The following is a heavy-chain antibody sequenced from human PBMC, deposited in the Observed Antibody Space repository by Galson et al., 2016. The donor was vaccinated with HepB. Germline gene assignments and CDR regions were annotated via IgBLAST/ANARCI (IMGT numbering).Heavy chain of an antibody. D-gene: IGHD3-3*01. CDR3: ARDLGHYDFWSCYYDYYYMDV. J-gene: IGHJ6*03. Sequence: SLRLSCAASGFTFSSYTMNWVRQAPGKGLEWVSSISSSSSYIYYADSVKGRFTISRDSAKNPLYLQMNSLRAEDTAVYYCARDLGHYDFWSCYYDYYYMDVWGKGTTVTVSS. CDR1: GFTFSSYT. V-gene: IGHV3-21*01. CDR2: ISSSSSYI.